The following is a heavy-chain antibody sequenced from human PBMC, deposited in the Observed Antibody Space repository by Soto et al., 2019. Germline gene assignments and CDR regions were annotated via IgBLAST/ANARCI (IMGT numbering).Heavy chain of an antibody. CDR2: IYHSGST. Sequence: SETLSLTCTVPGVSVNIGTYYWSWVRQPPGKGLEWIGEIYHSGSTNYNPSLKSRVTISVDKSKNQFSLKLSSVTAADTAVYYCARVSGSYYYGMDVWGQGTTVTVSS. V-gene: IGHV4-4*02. CDR1: GVSVNIGTYY. CDR3: ARVSGSYYYGMDV. J-gene: IGHJ6*02. D-gene: IGHD1-26*01.